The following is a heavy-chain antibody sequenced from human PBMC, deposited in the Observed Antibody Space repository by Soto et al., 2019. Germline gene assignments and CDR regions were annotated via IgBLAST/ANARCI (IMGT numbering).Heavy chain of an antibody. D-gene: IGHD3-3*01. CDR3: ARIITIFGVVIPYFDY. J-gene: IGHJ4*02. CDR1: GGSISTNY. CDR2: ISSSGYT. Sequence: SETLSLTCTVSGGSISTNYWSWIRQPPGKGLEWIGYISSSGYTNYNASLKSRITISIDTSKNQFSLKLTSVTAADTAVYYCARIITIFGVVIPYFDYWGQGTLVTVSS. V-gene: IGHV4-4*08.